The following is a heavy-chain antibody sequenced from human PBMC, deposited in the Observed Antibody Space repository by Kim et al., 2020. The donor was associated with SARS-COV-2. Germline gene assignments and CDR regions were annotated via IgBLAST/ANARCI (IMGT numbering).Heavy chain of an antibody. CDR1: GFTFSSYA. Sequence: GGSLRLSCAASGFTFSSYAMNWVRQAPGKGLEWVSYISSSGSTIYYADSVKGRFTISRDNAKNSLYLQMNSLRAEDTAVYYCAVGDTDYYYYGMDVWGQGTTVTVSS. D-gene: IGHD4-17*01. CDR3: AVGDTDYYYYGMDV. J-gene: IGHJ6*02. CDR2: ISSSGSTI. V-gene: IGHV3-48*03.